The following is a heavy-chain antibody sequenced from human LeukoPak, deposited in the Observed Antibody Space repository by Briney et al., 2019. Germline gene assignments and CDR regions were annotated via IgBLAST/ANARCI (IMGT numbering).Heavy chain of an antibody. CDR1: GFTFSSYA. CDR2: ISYDGSNK. J-gene: IGHJ4*02. CDR3: ARDPSRYFDWTFFDY. Sequence: GGSLRLSCAASGFTFSSYAMHWVRQAPGKGLEWVAVISYDGSNKYYADSVKGRFTISRDNSKNTLYLQMNSLRAEDTAVYYCARDPSRYFDWTFFDYWGQGTLVTVSS. D-gene: IGHD3-9*01. V-gene: IGHV3-30-3*01.